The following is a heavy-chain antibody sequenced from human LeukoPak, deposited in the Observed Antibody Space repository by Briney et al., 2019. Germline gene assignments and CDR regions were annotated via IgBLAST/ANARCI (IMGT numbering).Heavy chain of an antibody. J-gene: IGHJ6*03. D-gene: IGHD5-12*01. CDR3: AKDSMEWLRSLTGWYYYYYMGV. V-gene: IGHV3-30*02. CDR1: GFTFSSYG. Sequence: PGGSLRLSCAASGFTFSSYGMHWVRQAPGKGLEWVAFIRYDGSNKYYADSVKGRFTISRDNSKNTLYLQMNSLRAEDTAVYYCAKDSMEWLRSLTGWYYYYYMGVWGKGTTVTISS. CDR2: IRYDGSNK.